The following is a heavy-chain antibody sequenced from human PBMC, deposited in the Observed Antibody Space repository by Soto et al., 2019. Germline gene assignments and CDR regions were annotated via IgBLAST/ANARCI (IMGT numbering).Heavy chain of an antibody. CDR2: VTDSGSSA. D-gene: IGHD1-26*01. J-gene: IGHJ4*02. CDR1: GFTFSDYY. V-gene: IGHV3-11*01. CDR3: AADRGGYGDFDY. Sequence: PGGSLRLSCAASGFTFSDYYMTWIRRAPGMGLEWLSHVTDSGSSAYYTDSVKGRFTISRDNARNSLFLQMNTLKAADSGVYYCAADRGGYGDFDYWGQGILVTVSS.